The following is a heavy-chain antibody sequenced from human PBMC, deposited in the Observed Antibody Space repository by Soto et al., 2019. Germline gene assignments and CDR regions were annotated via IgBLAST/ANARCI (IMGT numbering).Heavy chain of an antibody. CDR2: ITGSGGTI. CDR1: GFSFSRYA. V-gene: IGHV3-23*01. Sequence: DVHLLESGGGLVQPGGSLRLSCAASGFSFSRYAMIWVRQAPGKGQEWVSGITGSGGTIEYAASVKGRFTISRDNSKNSLYLQMNSLRAEDTAVYYCARDLVWLAPDYWGQGTLVTVSS. J-gene: IGHJ4*02. CDR3: ARDLVWLAPDY. D-gene: IGHD6-19*01.